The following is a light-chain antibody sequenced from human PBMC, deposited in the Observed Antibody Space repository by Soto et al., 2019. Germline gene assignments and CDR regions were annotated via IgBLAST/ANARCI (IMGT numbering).Light chain of an antibody. J-gene: IGLJ2*01. CDR2: DVN. CDR3: CSYAGSYTFL. Sequence: QSVLTQPRSVSGSPGQSVSISCTGTSSDVGGYNYVSWFQQHPGKAPKVMIYDVNERPSGVPDRFSGSKSGNTASLTISGLQADDEADYYCCSYAGSYTFLFGGGTKLTVL. V-gene: IGLV2-11*01. CDR1: SSDVGGYNY.